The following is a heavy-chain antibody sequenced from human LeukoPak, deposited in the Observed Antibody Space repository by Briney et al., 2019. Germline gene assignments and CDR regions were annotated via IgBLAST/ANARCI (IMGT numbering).Heavy chain of an antibody. CDR1: GGSIISSTYY. D-gene: IGHD3-22*01. V-gene: IGHV4-39*01. CDR3: ARHSRGYYDSTGYYYGSHAFDI. CDR2: IYYSGTT. Sequence: SETLSLTCTVSGGSIISSTYYWGWIRQPPGKGLEWIGSIYYSGTTYYNPSLKSRVTISVGTSRNQFSLRLSSVTAADTAVFHCARHSRGYYDSTGYYYGSHAFDIWGQGTMVTVSS. J-gene: IGHJ3*02.